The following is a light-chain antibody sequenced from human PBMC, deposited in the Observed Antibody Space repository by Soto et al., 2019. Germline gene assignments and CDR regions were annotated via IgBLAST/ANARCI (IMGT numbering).Light chain of an antibody. Sequence: EIVMTQSPATLSVSPGERATLSCRASQSVSSNLVWYQQKPGQAPRLLMYDASTRATGIPARFSGSGSGTEFTLTISSLQSEDFAVYYCQQYTNWPRTFGQGTKVEIK. CDR3: QQYTNWPRT. V-gene: IGKV3-15*01. CDR1: QSVSSN. CDR2: DAS. J-gene: IGKJ1*01.